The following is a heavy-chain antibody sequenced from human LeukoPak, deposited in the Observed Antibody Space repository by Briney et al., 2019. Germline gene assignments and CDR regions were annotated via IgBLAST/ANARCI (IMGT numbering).Heavy chain of an antibody. D-gene: IGHD5-12*01. CDR3: ATTQYSGYDSSGWYYFDY. V-gene: IGHV3-7*01. J-gene: IGHJ4*02. CDR1: GFTFSRYW. Sequence: PGGSLRLSCAASGFTFSRYWMSWVRQAPGKGLEWVANIKQDGSAKYYVDSVKGRFTISRDNAKNSLYLQMNSLRAEDAAVYYCATTQYSGYDSSGWYYFDYWGQGTLVTVSS. CDR2: IKQDGSAK.